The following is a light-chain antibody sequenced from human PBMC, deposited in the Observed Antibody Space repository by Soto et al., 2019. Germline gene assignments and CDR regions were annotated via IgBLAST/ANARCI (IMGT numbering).Light chain of an antibody. J-gene: IGLJ1*01. Sequence: QSALTQPPSASGSPGQSVTISCTGTSSDVGGYNYVSWYQQHPGKAPKLMIYEVSNRPSGVSNRFSGSRSGNTASLTISGLQAEDEADYYCSSYTSINSYVFGSGTKLTVL. CDR3: SSYTSINSYV. V-gene: IGLV2-14*01. CDR1: SSDVGGYNY. CDR2: EVS.